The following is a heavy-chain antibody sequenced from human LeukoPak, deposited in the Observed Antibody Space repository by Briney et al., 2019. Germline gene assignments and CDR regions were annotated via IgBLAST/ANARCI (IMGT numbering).Heavy chain of an antibody. Sequence: ASVTVSCKASGYTFTSYYMHWVRQAPGQGLEWMGIINPSGGSTSYAQKFQGRVTMTRDMSTSTVYMELSSLRSEDTAVYYCARGEDYYDSSGYYQYYFDYWGQGTLVTVSS. CDR1: GYTFTSYY. CDR3: ARGEDYYDSSGYYQYYFDY. J-gene: IGHJ4*02. V-gene: IGHV1-46*01. CDR2: INPSGGST. D-gene: IGHD3-22*01.